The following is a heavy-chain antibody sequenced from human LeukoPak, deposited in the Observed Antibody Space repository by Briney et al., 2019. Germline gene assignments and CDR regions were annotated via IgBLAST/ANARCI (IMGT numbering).Heavy chain of an antibody. J-gene: IGHJ6*04. V-gene: IGHV1-69*13. D-gene: IGHD3-10*01. Sequence: SVKVSCKASGGTFSSYAISWVRQAPGQGLEWMGGIIPILGTANYAQKFQGRVTITADESTSTAYMELSSLRSEDTAVYYCARGPVDYYGSGSYYSYGMDVWGEGTTVTVSS. CDR2: IIPILGTA. CDR3: ARGPVDYYGSGSYYSYGMDV. CDR1: GGTFSSYA.